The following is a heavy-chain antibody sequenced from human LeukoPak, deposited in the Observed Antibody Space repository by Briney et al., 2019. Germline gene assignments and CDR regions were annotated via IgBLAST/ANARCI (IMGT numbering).Heavy chain of an antibody. D-gene: IGHD6-13*01. CDR1: GYTFTSYD. J-gene: IGHJ4*02. Sequence: GASVKVSCKASGYTFTSYDINWVRQATGQGLEWMGWMNPNSGNTGYAQKFQGRVTMTRNTSISTAYMELSSLRSEDTAVYYCARGGYSSSWYERGFDYWGQGTLVTVSS. CDR3: ARGGYSSSWYERGFDY. CDR2: MNPNSGNT. V-gene: IGHV1-8*01.